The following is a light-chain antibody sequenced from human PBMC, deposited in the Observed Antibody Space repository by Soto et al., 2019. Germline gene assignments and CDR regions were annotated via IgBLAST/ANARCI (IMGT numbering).Light chain of an antibody. Sequence: QSVLTQPASGSGSPGQAITISCTGTSSEVGSYNLVSWYQQHPGKAPKLMIYEVSKRPSGVSNRFSGSKSGNTASLTISGLQAEDEADYYCCSYAGSSTFYVFGTGTKVTVL. J-gene: IGLJ1*01. CDR2: EVS. CDR3: CSYAGSSTFYV. V-gene: IGLV2-23*02. CDR1: SSEVGSYNL.